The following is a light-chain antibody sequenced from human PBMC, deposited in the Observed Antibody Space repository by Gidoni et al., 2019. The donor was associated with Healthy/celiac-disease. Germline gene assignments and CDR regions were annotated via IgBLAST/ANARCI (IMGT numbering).Light chain of an antibody. CDR3: QQYDNLPLT. CDR1: QDISNY. CDR2: DAS. J-gene: IGKJ4*01. Sequence: IQITQSPSSLSASVGDRVTITCQASQDISNYLNWYQQKPGKAPKLLIYDASNLETGVTSRFSGSGSGTEFTFNISSLQPEDIETYYCQQYDNLPLTFGGGTKVEIK. V-gene: IGKV1-33*01.